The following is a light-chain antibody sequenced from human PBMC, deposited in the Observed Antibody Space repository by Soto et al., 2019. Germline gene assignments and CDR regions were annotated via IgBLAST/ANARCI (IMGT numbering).Light chain of an antibody. CDR3: QQANSFPIT. Sequence: DIQMTQSPSFVSASVGDRVTITCRASQDISSWLVWYQQKPGKAPKLLIHATSGLQSGVPSRFSGSGSGTDFTLTISNLQSEDFATYYCQQANSFPITFGGGTKVDIK. CDR2: ATS. V-gene: IGKV1-12*01. CDR1: QDISSW. J-gene: IGKJ4*01.